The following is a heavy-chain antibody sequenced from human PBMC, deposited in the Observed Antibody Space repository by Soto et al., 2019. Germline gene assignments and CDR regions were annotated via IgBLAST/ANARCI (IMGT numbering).Heavy chain of an antibody. J-gene: IGHJ4*02. D-gene: IGHD5-12*01. Sequence: EVQLVESGGGLVKPGGSLRLSCAASGFTFSSYSMNWVRQAPGKGLEWVSSISSSTSYMYYADSVKGRFTISRDNARNSLYLQMNSLRAEDTAVYYCARLRRDGYNLDYWGQGTLVTVSS. CDR1: GFTFSSYS. CDR2: ISSSTSYM. CDR3: ARLRRDGYNLDY. V-gene: IGHV3-21*01.